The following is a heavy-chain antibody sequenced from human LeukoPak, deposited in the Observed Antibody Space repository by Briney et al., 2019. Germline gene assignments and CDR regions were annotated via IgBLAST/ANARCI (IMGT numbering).Heavy chain of an antibody. Sequence: GGSLRLSCPASGFTVSSNYMSWVRQAPGKGLEWVSVIYSGGSTYYADSVKGRFTISRDNSKNTLYLQMNSLRAEDTAVYYCARDKYYYGSGRKYIHYYYYGMDGWGQGTTVTVSS. CDR3: ARDKYYYGSGRKYIHYYYYGMDG. CDR1: GFTVSSNY. V-gene: IGHV3-53*01. D-gene: IGHD3-10*01. CDR2: IYSGGST. J-gene: IGHJ6*02.